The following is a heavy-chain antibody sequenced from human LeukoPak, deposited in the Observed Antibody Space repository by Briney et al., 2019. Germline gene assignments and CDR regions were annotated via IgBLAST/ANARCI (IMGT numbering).Heavy chain of an antibody. J-gene: IGHJ4*02. CDR3: ARDHPAYCGADCYKYYYDY. D-gene: IGHD2-21*02. CDR2: IIPIFGTA. Sequence: SVKVSCKASGGTFSSYAISWVRQAPGQGLEWMGGIIPIFGTANYAQKFQGRVTMTTDTSSTTAYMELRSLTSDDTAVYYCARDHPAYCGADCYKYYYDYWGQGTLVTVSS. CDR1: GGTFSSYA. V-gene: IGHV1-69*05.